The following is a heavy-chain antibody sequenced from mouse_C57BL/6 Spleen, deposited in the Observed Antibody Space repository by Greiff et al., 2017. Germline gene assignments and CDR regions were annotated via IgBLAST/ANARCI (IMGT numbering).Heavy chain of an antibody. CDR1: GYTFTSYW. V-gene: IGHV1-72*01. CDR3: ARSDYYGSSYDWYFDV. J-gene: IGHJ1*03. CDR2: IDPNSGGT. Sequence: QQSCKASGYTFTSYWMHWVKQRPGRGLEWIGRIDPNSGGTKYNEKFKSEATLTVDKPSSTAYMQLSSLTSEDSAVYYCARSDYYGSSYDWYFDVWGTGTTVTVSS. D-gene: IGHD1-1*01.